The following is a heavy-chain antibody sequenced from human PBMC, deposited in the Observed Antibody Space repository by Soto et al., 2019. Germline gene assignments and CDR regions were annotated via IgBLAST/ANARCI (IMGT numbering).Heavy chain of an antibody. CDR2: ISGSGGST. V-gene: IGHV3-23*01. D-gene: IGHD5-12*01. CDR1: GFTFSSYA. Sequence: EVQLLESGGGLVQPGGSLRLSCAASGFTFSSYAMSWVRQAPGKGLEWVSAISGSGGSTYYADSVKGRFTISRDNSKNTRYLQMKLLRAADTGGYYWAKDDGWLAYFDLWGRGTLVTVSS. CDR3: AKDDGWLAYFDL. J-gene: IGHJ2*01.